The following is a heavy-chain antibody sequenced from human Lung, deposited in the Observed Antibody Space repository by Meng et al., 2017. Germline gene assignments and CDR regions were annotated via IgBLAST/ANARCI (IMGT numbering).Heavy chain of an antibody. Sequence: EVQLVESWGGLVKPGGSLRLSCAASGFTFSSYSMNWVRQAPGKGLEWVSSISSSSAYADSVKGRFTISRDNAKNSLYLQMNSLRAEDTAVYYCARGRVVVAATPSDYWGQGTLVTVSS. CDR2: ISSSSA. CDR3: ARGRVVVAATPSDY. J-gene: IGHJ4*02. D-gene: IGHD2-15*01. V-gene: IGHV3-21*01. CDR1: GFTFSSYS.